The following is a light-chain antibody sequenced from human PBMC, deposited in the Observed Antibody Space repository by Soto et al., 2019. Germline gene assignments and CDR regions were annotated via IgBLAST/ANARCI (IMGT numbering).Light chain of an antibody. CDR3: QQHGSSPQT. V-gene: IGKV3-20*01. CDR2: GAS. CDR1: QSVSSNY. Sequence: IVLTPSPGTLSLSPGERATLSCRASQSVSSNYLAWYQQKPGQAPRLLIYGASSRATGIPDRFSGSGSGTDFTLTISRLEPEDFAVYYCQQHGSSPQTFGQGTKVDI. J-gene: IGKJ1*01.